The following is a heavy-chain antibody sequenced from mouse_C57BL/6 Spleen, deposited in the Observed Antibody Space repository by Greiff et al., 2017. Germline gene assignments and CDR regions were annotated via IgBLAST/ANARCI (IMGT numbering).Heavy chain of an antibody. J-gene: IGHJ2*01. D-gene: IGHD2-5*01. Sequence: QVQLQQPGAELVMPGASVKLSCKASGYTFTSYWMHWVKQRPGQGLEWIGEIDPSDSYTNYNQKFKGKTTLTVDKSSSTAYMQLSSLTSEDSAVYYCARGGYSNSVDYWGQGTTLTVSA. CDR2: IDPSDSYT. CDR1: GYTFTSYW. CDR3: ARGGYSNSVDY. V-gene: IGHV1-69*01.